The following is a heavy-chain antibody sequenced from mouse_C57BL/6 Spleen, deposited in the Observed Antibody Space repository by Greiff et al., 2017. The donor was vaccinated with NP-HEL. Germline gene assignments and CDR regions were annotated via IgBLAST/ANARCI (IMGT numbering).Heavy chain of an antibody. CDR1: GFTFSDYG. CDR2: ISNLAYSI. Sequence: DVMLVESGGGLVQPGGSLKLSCAASGFTFSDYGMAWVRQAPRKGPEWVAFISNLAYSIYYADTVTGRFTISRETAKNTLYLERSRLRSEDTAMYYCARGGSRYYFDYWGQGTTLTVSS. V-gene: IGHV5-15*01. CDR3: ARGGSRYYFDY. J-gene: IGHJ2*01.